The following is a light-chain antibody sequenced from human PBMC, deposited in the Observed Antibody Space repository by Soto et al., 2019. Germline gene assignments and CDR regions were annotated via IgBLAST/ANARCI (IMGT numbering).Light chain of an antibody. Sequence: LTQPASGSGSPGQSITISCTGTSSDVGSYNLVSWYQQHPGKAPKLMIYEVSKRPSGVSNRFSGSKSGNTASLTISGLQAEDEADYYCCSYAGSSSVFGTGTKVTVL. V-gene: IGLV2-23*02. CDR2: EVS. CDR3: CSYAGSSSV. CDR1: SSDVGSYNL. J-gene: IGLJ1*01.